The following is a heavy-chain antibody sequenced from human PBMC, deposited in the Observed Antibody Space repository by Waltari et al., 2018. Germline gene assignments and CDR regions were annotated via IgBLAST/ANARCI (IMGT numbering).Heavy chain of an antibody. V-gene: IGHV3-21*04. J-gene: IGHJ4*02. CDR2: GSSMTTYK. Sequence: EVQLEESGGGLVKPGGSLRLSCSASGFNFNHYTMTWVRQAPGNGEGWVSSGSSMTTYKYYADSVKGRFTIARDNPGNTVFLSMKSLSAEDTATYYCAQGSHDFGGQLLLRWGPGTLITVSS. CDR3: AQGSHDFGGQLLLR. CDR1: GFNFNHYT. D-gene: IGHD2-15*01.